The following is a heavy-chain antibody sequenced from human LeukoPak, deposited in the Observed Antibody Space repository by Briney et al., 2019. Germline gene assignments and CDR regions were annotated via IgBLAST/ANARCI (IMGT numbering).Heavy chain of an antibody. CDR1: GYSISSGYY. D-gene: IGHD6-6*01. V-gene: IGHV4-38-2*02. CDR3: AREVRSSSMFYYYYMDV. CDR2: IYHSGST. J-gene: IGHJ6*03. Sequence: PSETLSLTCTVSGYSISSGYYWGWIRQPPGKGLEWIGSIYHSGSTYYNPSLKSRVTISVDTSKNQFSLKLSSVTAADTAVYYCAREVRSSSMFYYYYMDVWGKGTTVTVSS.